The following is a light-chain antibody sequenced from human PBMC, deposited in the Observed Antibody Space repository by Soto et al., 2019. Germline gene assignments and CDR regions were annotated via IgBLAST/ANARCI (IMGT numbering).Light chain of an antibody. CDR1: SSEVGSYDR. V-gene: IGLV2-18*02. CDR2: EVS. J-gene: IGLJ1*01. Sequence: QSVLTQPPSVSGSPGQSVAISCTGKSSEVGSYDRVSWYQQPPGTAPKLIISEVSNRPSGVPDRFSGSKSGNTASLTISGLQAEDEADYYCCSWTSSSTYVFGTGTKVTVL. CDR3: CSWTSSSTYV.